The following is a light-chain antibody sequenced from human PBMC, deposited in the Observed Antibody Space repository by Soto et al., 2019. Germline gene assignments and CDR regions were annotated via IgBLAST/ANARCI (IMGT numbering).Light chain of an antibody. Sequence: IPLTESTSSLSASVGDRVTITCRSRQSIISYLNWYHQKPAQAPNLLISAASSLQSGVPSRFSGSGSGTDFPLTISSLQPEDFATNYWQQIYSTPPTQFGRGTQGGYQ. V-gene: IGKV1-39*01. J-gene: IGKJ1*01. CDR3: QQIYSTPPTQ. CDR2: AAS. CDR1: QSIISY.